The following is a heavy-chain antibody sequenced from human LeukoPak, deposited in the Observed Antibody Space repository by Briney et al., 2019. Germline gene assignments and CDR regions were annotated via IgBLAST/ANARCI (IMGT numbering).Heavy chain of an antibody. Sequence: SETLSLTCTVSGGSISSFFWNWIRQPPGKGLEWIGFAHESGSTNYNPSLKSRVTMSLDSSKNQFSLRLSSVTTADTAFYYCARSRGGYGDYGSWFDPWGQGTLVIVSS. D-gene: IGHD4-17*01. V-gene: IGHV4-59*01. J-gene: IGHJ5*02. CDR2: AHESGST. CDR1: GGSISSFF. CDR3: ARSRGGYGDYGSWFDP.